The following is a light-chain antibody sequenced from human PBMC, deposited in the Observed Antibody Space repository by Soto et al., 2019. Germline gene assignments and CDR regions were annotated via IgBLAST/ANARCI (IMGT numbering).Light chain of an antibody. CDR2: KAS. Sequence: DIQMSQSPSTLSGSVGDRVTMTCRASQTISSWLAWYQQKPGKAPKLLIYKASTLKSGVPSRFSGSGSGTDFTLTINRLEPQDFAVYYCQQYGSSSSWTFGQGTKVDIK. CDR1: QTISSW. CDR3: QQYGSSSSWT. J-gene: IGKJ1*01. V-gene: IGKV1-5*03.